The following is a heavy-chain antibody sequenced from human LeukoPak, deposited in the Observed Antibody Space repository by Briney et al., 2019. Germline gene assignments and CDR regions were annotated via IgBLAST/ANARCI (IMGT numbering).Heavy chain of an antibody. D-gene: IGHD3-10*01. V-gene: IGHV4-59*01. J-gene: IGHJ6*02. CDR1: GGSISSYY. Sequence: KFSETLSLTCTVSGGSISSYYWSWIRQPPGKGLEWIGYIYYSGSTNYNPSLKSRVTISVDTSKNQFSLKLSSVTAADTAVYYCARSSAPITMVRGSVYGMDVWGQGTTVTVSS. CDR2: IYYSGST. CDR3: ARSSAPITMVRGSVYGMDV.